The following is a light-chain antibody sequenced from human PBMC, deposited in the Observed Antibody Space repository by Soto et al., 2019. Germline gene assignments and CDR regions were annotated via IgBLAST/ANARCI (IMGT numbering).Light chain of an antibody. CDR2: EVS. CDR1: SSDVGGYNY. J-gene: IGLJ1*01. V-gene: IGLV2-14*01. CDR3: CSLTTSHTYV. Sequence: QSALTQPASVSGSPGQSITISCTGTSSDVGGYNYVSWYQRQSGKAPKLMIHEVSNRPSGVSNRFSGSKSGNTASLTISGLQAEDEADYYCCSLTTSHTYVFGSGTKLTVL.